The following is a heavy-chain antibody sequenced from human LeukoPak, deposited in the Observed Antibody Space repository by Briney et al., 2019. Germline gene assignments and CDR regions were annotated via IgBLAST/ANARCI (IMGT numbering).Heavy chain of an antibody. CDR3: ARPYCSSTSCYRYFDL. D-gene: IGHD2-2*02. CDR1: GFTFSSYS. J-gene: IGHJ2*01. CDR2: ISSSSSYI. V-gene: IGHV3-21*01. Sequence: GGSLRLSCAASGFTFSSYSMNWVRQAPGKGLEWVSSISSSSSYIYYADSVEGRFTISRDNAKNSLYLQMNSLRAEDTAVYYCARPYCSSTSCYRYFDLWGRGTLVTVSS.